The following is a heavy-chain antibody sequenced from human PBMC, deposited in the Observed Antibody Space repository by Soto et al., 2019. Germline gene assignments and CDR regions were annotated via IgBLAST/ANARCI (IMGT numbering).Heavy chain of an antibody. CDR1: GFTFSSYD. CDR3: AKEYSGYDHFDY. D-gene: IGHD5-12*01. J-gene: IGHJ4*02. V-gene: IGHV3-30*18. Sequence: QVQLVESGGGVVQPGRSLRLSCAASGFTFSSYDMHWVRQAPGKGLEWVAVISYDGSNKYYADSVKGRFTISRDNSKNTLDLQMNSLRAEDTAVYYCAKEYSGYDHFDYWGQGTLVTVSS. CDR2: ISYDGSNK.